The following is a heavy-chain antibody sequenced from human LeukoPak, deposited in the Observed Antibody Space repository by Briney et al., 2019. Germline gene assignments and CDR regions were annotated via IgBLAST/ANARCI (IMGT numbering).Heavy chain of an antibody. CDR3: ARDGLDYYDSSGYYYVFDY. D-gene: IGHD3-22*01. Sequence: PGGSLRLSCAASGFTFSDYYMSWIRQAPGKGLECVSYISSSGSTIYYADSVKGRFTISRDNAKNSLYLQMNSLRAEDTAVYYCARDGLDYYDSSGYYYVFDYWGQGTLVTVSS. V-gene: IGHV3-11*01. J-gene: IGHJ4*02. CDR1: GFTFSDYY. CDR2: ISSSGSTI.